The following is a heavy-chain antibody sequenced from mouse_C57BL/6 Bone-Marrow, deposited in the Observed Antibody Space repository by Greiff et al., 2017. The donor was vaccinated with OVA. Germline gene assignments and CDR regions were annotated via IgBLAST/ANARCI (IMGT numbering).Heavy chain of an antibody. CDR1: GFNIKDDY. CDR2: IDPENSDT. V-gene: IGHV14-4*01. Sequence: EVQLQQSGAELVRPGASVKLSCTASGFNIKDDYMHWVKQRPEQGLEWIGWIDPENSDTEYASKFQGKATITADTSSNTAYLQLSSLTSEDTAVYYCTTDTTVAYYAMDDWGQGTSVTVSS. D-gene: IGHD1-1*01. CDR3: TTDTTVAYYAMDD. J-gene: IGHJ4*01.